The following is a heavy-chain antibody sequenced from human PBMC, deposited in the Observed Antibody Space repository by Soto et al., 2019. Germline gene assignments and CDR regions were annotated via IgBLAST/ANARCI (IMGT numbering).Heavy chain of an antibody. Sequence: GGSLRLSCAASGFTFSSYAMHWVRQAPGKGLEYVSAISSNGGSTYYANSVKGRFTISRDNSKNTLYLQMGSLRAEDMAVYYCARGYCSGGSCYPYYFDYWGQGTLVTVSS. D-gene: IGHD2-15*01. V-gene: IGHV3-64*01. CDR3: ARGYCSGGSCYPYYFDY. CDR1: GFTFSSYA. J-gene: IGHJ4*02. CDR2: ISSNGGST.